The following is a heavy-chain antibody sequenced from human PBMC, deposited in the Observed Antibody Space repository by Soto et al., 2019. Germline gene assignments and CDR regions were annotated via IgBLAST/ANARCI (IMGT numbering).Heavy chain of an antibody. CDR2: ISASGGRT. D-gene: IGHD4-17*01. Sequence: EVQLLESGGGLVQPGGSLRLSCAASGFFFGSYAMSWVRQAPGKGLEWVSGISASGGRTYYADSVKGRFTISKDHSKKNMYRQMECLRAEDTAIYYCAKDPNGDYVGGFDMRGLGTTVTFSS. J-gene: IGHJ3*02. CDR3: AKDPNGDYVGGFDM. CDR1: GFFFGSYA. V-gene: IGHV3-23*01.